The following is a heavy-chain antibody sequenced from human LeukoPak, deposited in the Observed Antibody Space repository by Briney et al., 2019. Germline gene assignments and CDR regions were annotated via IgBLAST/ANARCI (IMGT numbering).Heavy chain of an antibody. Sequence: ASVKVSCKASGYTFTSYGISWVRQAPGQGLEWMGRISAYNGNTNYAQKLQGRVTMTTDTSTGTAYMELRSLRSDDTAVYYCARERRYYDSSGYPDYWGQGTLVTVSS. D-gene: IGHD3-22*01. CDR3: ARERRYYDSSGYPDY. V-gene: IGHV1-18*01. CDR1: GYTFTSYG. CDR2: ISAYNGNT. J-gene: IGHJ4*02.